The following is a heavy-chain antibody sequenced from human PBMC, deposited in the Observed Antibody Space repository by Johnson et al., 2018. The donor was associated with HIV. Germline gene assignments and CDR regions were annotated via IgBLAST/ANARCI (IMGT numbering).Heavy chain of an antibody. CDR1: GFMFSRYA. CDR2: IWHDGSND. CDR3: VKDSETSSAPLGGAFDI. J-gene: IGHJ3*02. V-gene: IGHV3-33*06. Sequence: QMHLVESGGGVVQPGRSLRLSCEASGFMFSRYALAWVRQAPGKGLEWVALIWHDGSNDNYADSVKGRFTLSRDNSRNKLYLQMNNLRSEDTALYYCVKDSETSSAPLGGAFDIWGQGTTVTVSS. D-gene: IGHD6-19*01.